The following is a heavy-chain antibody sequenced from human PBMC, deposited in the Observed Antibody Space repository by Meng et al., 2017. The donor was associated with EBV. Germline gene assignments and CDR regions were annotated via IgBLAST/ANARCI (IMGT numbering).Heavy chain of an antibody. CDR3: ASESGRGFTPDY. J-gene: IGHJ4*02. V-gene: IGHV1-69*01. Sequence: QVPVVQWGAEVQKPGSSVKVYCWPSGCTFRSDAVSWVRQAPGQGLEWMGGLIPMSDAPHYAQKFQGRVTITADESTSTHYMHLSGLTSDDTAVYYCASESGRGFTPDYWGQGTLVTVSS. CDR1: GCTFRSDA. D-gene: IGHD3-10*01. CDR2: LIPMSDAP.